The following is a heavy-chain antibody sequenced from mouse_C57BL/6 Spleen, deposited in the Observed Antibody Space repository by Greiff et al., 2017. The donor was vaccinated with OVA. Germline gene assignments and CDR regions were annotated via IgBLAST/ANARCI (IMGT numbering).Heavy chain of an antibody. CDR2: IDPSDSYT. Sequence: QVQLQQSGAELVMPGASVKLSCKASGYTFTSYWMHWVKQRPGQGLEWIGEIDPSDSYTNYNQKFKGKSTLTVDKSSSTAYMQLSSLTSEDSAVYDCARGYYGSSSWYFDVWGTGTTVTVSS. CDR3: ARGYYGSSSWYFDV. V-gene: IGHV1-69*01. J-gene: IGHJ1*03. D-gene: IGHD1-1*01. CDR1: GYTFTSYW.